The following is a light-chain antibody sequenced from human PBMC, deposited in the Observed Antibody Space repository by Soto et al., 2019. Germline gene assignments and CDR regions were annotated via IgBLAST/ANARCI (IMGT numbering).Light chain of an antibody. CDR2: RDS. V-gene: IGLV3-9*01. CDR3: QVWDSSTARV. J-gene: IGLJ3*02. CDR1: NIGSKN. Sequence: SSELTQPLSVSVALGQTARITCGGNNIGSKNVHWYQQKPGQAPVLVIYRDSNRPSGIPERFSGSNSGNTATLTISRAQAGDEADYYCQVWDSSTARVFGGGTKLTVL.